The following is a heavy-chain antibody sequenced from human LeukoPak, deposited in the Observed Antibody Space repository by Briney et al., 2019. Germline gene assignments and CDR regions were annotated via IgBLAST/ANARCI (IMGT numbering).Heavy chain of an antibody. Sequence: SETLSLTCTVSGGSISSGDYFWSWIRQPPGKGLEWIGHIYRSGSTYYNPSLKSRVTISVDRSKNQFSLNLGSVTAADTAVYYCARYSSSGAFDIWGQGTMVTVSS. CDR1: GGSISSGDYF. J-gene: IGHJ3*02. V-gene: IGHV4-30-2*01. D-gene: IGHD6-6*01. CDR2: IYRSGST. CDR3: ARYSSSGAFDI.